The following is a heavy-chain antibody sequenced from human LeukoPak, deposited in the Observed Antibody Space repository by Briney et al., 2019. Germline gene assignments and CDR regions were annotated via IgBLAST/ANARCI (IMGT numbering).Heavy chain of an antibody. V-gene: IGHV1-69*05. CDR3: AGANYYDSSGYQKFEY. CDR1: GGTFSSYA. CDR2: IIPFFCTA. Sequence: GSSVNVSCKASGGTFSSYAISWVRQPPGQGLDWVGGIIPFFCTANYAQKFQGRVTITTDESTSTAYMELSSLRSEDTAVYYCAGANYYDSSGYQKFEYWGQGTLVTVSS. D-gene: IGHD3-22*01. J-gene: IGHJ4*02.